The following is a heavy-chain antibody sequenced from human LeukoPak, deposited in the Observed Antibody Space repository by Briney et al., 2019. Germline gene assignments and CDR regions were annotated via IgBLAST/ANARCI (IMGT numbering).Heavy chain of an antibody. CDR2: ISGNGGSA. Sequence: GGSLRLSCAASGFTFNTFAMNWVRQAPGKGLEWVSSISGNGGSAYYADSVKGRFTISRDNSRSWVYLQMNSLGAEDTAIYYCAKDLLGYSRPIDSWGQGTLVTVSS. CDR3: AKDLLGYSRPIDS. CDR1: GFTFNTFA. V-gene: IGHV3-23*01. D-gene: IGHD2-15*01. J-gene: IGHJ4*02.